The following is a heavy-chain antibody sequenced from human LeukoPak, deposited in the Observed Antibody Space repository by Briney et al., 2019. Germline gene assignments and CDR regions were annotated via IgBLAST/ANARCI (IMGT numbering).Heavy chain of an antibody. V-gene: IGHV3-48*02. D-gene: IGHD3-10*01. J-gene: IGHJ3*02. CDR2: ISSSSSTI. Sequence: GGSLRLSCAASGFTFSSYSMNGVRQAPGKGLEWVSYISSSSSTIYYADSVKGRFTISRDNAKNSLYLQMNSLRDEDTAVYYCARPSASSGSYYTDAFDIWGQGTMVTVSS. CDR1: GFTFSSYS. CDR3: ARPSASSGSYYTDAFDI.